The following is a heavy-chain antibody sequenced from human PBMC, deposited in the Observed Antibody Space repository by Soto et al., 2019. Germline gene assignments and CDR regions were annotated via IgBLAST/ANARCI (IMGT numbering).Heavy chain of an antibody. J-gene: IGHJ6*02. CDR1: GYSFTSYW. CDR2: IYPGDSDT. D-gene: IGHD3-22*01. CDR3: ARAYDSSGYYYDYYGMDV. Sequence: GESLKISCKGSGYSFTSYWIGWVRQMPGKGLEWMGIIYPGDSDTRYSPSFQGQVTISADKSISTAYLQWSSLKASDTAMYYCARAYDSSGYYYDYYGMDVWGQGTTVTAP. V-gene: IGHV5-51*03.